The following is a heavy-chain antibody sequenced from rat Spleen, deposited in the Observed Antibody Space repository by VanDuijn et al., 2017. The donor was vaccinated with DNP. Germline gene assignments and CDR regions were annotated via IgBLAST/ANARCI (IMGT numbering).Heavy chain of an antibody. CDR1: GFIFSNHW. CDR3: ATDSVMYTLGDY. V-gene: IGHV5-19*01. Sequence: EVQLVESGGGPVQPGRSLKLSCVASGFIFSNHWMTWIRQAPTKGLEWVASISPSGGSTYYRDSVKGRFTISRDNAKSTLYLQMDSLRSEDTATYYCATDSVMYTLGDYWGQGVMVTVSS. CDR2: ISPSGGST. J-gene: IGHJ2*01. D-gene: IGHD1-6*01.